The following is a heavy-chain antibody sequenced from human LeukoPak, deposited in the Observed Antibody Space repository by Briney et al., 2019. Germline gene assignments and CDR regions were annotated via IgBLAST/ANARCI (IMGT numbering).Heavy chain of an antibody. CDR2: ISYSGST. V-gene: IGHV4-59*01. J-gene: IGHJ4*02. Sequence: SETLSLTCTVSGGSISDSYWTWIRQPPGTGLEWIGYISYSGSTNYNPSLKSRVTISVDASKNQFSLKLSSVTAADTAVYYCAKNDGRYDGVGRYITTADYWGQGTLVTVSS. CDR1: GGSISDSY. CDR3: AKNDGRYDGVGRYITTADY. D-gene: IGHD2-8*01.